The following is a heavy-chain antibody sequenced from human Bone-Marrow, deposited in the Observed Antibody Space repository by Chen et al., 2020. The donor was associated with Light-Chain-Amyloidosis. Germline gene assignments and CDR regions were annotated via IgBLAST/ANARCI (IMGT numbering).Heavy chain of an antibody. CDR1: GYTFTGYY. Sequence: QVQLAQSGAEVKKPGASVKVSCKASGYTFTGYYIHWVRQAPGQGLEWMGWINPNSGGTHYAQNFQGRVTMTRDTSISTAYMELSRLRFYDTAVYYCAGGPLNYGYEFLDYWGQGTLVTVSS. CDR3: AGGPLNYGYEFLDY. J-gene: IGHJ4*02. D-gene: IGHD5-18*01. CDR2: INPNSGGT. V-gene: IGHV1-2*02.